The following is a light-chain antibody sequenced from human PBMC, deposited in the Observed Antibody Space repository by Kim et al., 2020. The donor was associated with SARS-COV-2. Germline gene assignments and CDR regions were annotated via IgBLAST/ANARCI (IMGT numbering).Light chain of an antibody. CDR1: QSLLYSDGSIY. CDR2: ELS. Sequence: GQPASIACKSNQSLLYSDGSIYLYWYLQKAGQSTHLLISELSSRFSGAPDRFSGSGSGTDFTLKIIRVEAEDAGVYYCMQSLDLYTFGQGTKLEI. V-gene: IGKV2-29*02. J-gene: IGKJ2*01. CDR3: MQSLDLYT.